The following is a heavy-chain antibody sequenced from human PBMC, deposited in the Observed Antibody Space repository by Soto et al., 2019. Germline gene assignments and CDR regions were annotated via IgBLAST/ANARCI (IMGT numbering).Heavy chain of an antibody. J-gene: IGHJ6*02. D-gene: IGHD5-18*01. CDR2: IIPIFGTA. Sequence: SVKVSCKASGGTFSSYAISWVRQAPGQGLEWMGGIIPIFGTANYAQKFQGRVTITADESTSTAYMELSSLRSEDTAVYYCARVHTDMVGISYYYGMDVWGQGTTVTVSS. V-gene: IGHV1-69*13. CDR3: ARVHTDMVGISYYYGMDV. CDR1: GGTFSSYA.